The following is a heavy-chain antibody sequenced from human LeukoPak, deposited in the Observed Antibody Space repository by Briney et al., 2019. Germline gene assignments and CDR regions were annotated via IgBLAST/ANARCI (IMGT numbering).Heavy chain of an antibody. Sequence: ASLKVSCKASGYTFSSNAIHWVRQAPGQRLEWMGWINAGNGDTNYSQKFQGRVTITRDTSASTAYMELSSLRSEDTAVYYCARETGLGRYYDGSGYYPAGRWFDPWAQGPLVTASS. V-gene: IGHV1-3*01. D-gene: IGHD3-22*01. CDR3: ARETGLGRYYDGSGYYPAGRWFDP. J-gene: IGHJ5*02. CDR1: GYTFSSNA. CDR2: INAGNGDT.